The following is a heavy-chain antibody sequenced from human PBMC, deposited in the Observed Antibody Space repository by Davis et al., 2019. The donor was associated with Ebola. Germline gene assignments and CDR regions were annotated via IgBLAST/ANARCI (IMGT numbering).Heavy chain of an antibody. CDR3: ARVSYTNGLYYFDY. J-gene: IGHJ4*02. D-gene: IGHD6-19*01. CDR1: GFTLNDYA. CDR2: ISWNSGSI. V-gene: IGHV3-9*01. Sequence: SLKISCAASGFTLNDYAMHWVRQVPGKGLEWVSGISWNSGSIGYADSVKGRFTISRDNAKNSLYLQLNSLRAEDTAVYYCARVSYTNGLYYFDYWGQGTLVTVSS.